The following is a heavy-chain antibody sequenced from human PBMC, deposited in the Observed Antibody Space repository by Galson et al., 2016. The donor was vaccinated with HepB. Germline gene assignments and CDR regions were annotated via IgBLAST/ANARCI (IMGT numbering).Heavy chain of an antibody. CDR2: ISPHSGET. V-gene: IGHV1-2*02. D-gene: IGHD6-19*01. CDR3: AREAFTSGWSARWGALGI. CDR1: GYSFTAYF. J-gene: IGHJ3*02. Sequence: SVKVSCKASGYSFTAYFVHWVRQAPGQGLEWMGWISPHSGETQYAQRFQGRVTMTRDTSIPTVYMDLSSLKSDDTAVYYCAREAFTSGWSARWGALGIWAQGTRVTVSS.